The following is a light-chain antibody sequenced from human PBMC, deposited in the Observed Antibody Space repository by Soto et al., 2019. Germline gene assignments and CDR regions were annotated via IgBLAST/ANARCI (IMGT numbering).Light chain of an antibody. Sequence: DIQMTQSPSSLSASVGDRVTITCQASQDISNYLNWYQQKPGKAPKLLIYDASNLETGVPSRFSGSGSGTDFTFTISSLQPEDIATYYCQQYDNLLFLGGGTKVEIK. J-gene: IGKJ4*01. CDR2: DAS. CDR1: QDISNY. V-gene: IGKV1-33*01. CDR3: QQYDNLLF.